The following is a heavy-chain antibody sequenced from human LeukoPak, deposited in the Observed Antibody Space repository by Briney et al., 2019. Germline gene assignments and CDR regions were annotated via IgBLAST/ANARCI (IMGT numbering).Heavy chain of an antibody. CDR3: ARDLVNYGSGSLSFGY. V-gene: IGHV3-21*01. CDR2: ISSSSSYI. D-gene: IGHD3-10*01. CDR1: GFTFSSYS. Sequence: GGSLRLSCAASGFTFSSYSMNWVRQAPGKGLEWVSSISSSSSYIYYADSVKGRFTISRDNAKNSLYLQMNSLRAEDTAVYYCARDLVNYGSGSLSFGYWGQGTLVTVSS. J-gene: IGHJ4*02.